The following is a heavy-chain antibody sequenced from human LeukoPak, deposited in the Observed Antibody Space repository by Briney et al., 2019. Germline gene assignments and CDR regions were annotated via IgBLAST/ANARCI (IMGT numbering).Heavy chain of an antibody. CDR2: ISYDGSNK. J-gene: IGHJ4*02. CDR3: ARVPSRYYFDY. CDR1: GFTFSSYA. Sequence: GGSLRLSCAASGFTFSSYAMHWVRQAPGKGLEWVAVISYDGSNKYYADSVKGRFTISRDNSKNTLYLQMNSLRAEDTAVYYCARVPSRYYFDYWGQGTLVTVSP. V-gene: IGHV3-30*04.